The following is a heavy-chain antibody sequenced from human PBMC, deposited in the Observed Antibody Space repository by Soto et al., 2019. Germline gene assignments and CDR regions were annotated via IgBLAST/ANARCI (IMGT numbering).Heavy chain of an antibody. CDR1: GFTFSNYA. Sequence: LRLSCAASGFTFSNYAMNWVRQAPGKGLEWVSGISGSGGSSYYADSVKGRFTISRDNSKNTLYLQMNSLRAQDTAVYYCAKDIYGVTTLYYMDVWGQGTTVTVSS. CDR3: AKDIYGVTTLYYMDV. J-gene: IGHJ6*03. D-gene: IGHD2-8*01. CDR2: ISGSGGSS. V-gene: IGHV3-23*01.